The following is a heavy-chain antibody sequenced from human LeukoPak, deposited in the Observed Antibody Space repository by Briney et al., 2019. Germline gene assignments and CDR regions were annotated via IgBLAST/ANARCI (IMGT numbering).Heavy chain of an antibody. V-gene: IGHV3-64D*06. CDR1: GFTFSSYA. D-gene: IGHD2-2*01. Sequence: GGSLRLSCSASGFTFSSYAMHWVRQAPERGLEYVSDISSNGGSTYYADSVKGRFTISRDNSKNTLYLQISSLRAEDTAVYYCVKGSDYCSSTSGYFSIHAFDIWGQGTMVTVSS. J-gene: IGHJ3*02. CDR3: VKGSDYCSSTSGYFSIHAFDI. CDR2: ISSNGGST.